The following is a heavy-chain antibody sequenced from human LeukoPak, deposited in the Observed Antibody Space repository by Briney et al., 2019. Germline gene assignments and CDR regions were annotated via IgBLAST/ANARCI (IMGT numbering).Heavy chain of an antibody. Sequence: PGGSLRLSCEAAEFSFATYWMSWVRQAPGRGLEWVANIGEDGNEKYYVNSVKGRFTISRDNSKNSLYLQMNSLRVEDTAVYYCAKDPGDKAIDRWFDPWGQGTLVTVSS. D-gene: IGHD7-27*01. CDR2: IGEDGNEK. CDR3: AKDPGDKAIDRWFDP. V-gene: IGHV3-7*03. CDR1: EFSFATYW. J-gene: IGHJ5*02.